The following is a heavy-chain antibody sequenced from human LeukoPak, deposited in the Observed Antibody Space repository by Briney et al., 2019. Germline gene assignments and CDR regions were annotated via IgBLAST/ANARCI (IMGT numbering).Heavy chain of an antibody. CDR3: ARDTMVRFDP. D-gene: IGHD3-10*01. Sequence: SETLSLTCTVSGGSISSSSYYWSWIRQPAGKGLEWIGRIYTSGSTNYNPSLKSRVTMSVDTSKNQFSLKLSSVTAADTAVYYCARDTMVRFDPWGQGTLVTVSS. J-gene: IGHJ5*02. V-gene: IGHV4-61*02. CDR1: GGSISSSSYY. CDR2: IYTSGST.